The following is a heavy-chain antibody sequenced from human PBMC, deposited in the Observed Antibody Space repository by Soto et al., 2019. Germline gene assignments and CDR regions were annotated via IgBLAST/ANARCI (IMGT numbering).Heavy chain of an antibody. CDR1: GGSFGNSA. D-gene: IGHD3-3*01. J-gene: IGHJ4*02. CDR2: FIPVYRTL. CDR3: ATGVIWIGYFTVDY. V-gene: IGHV1-69*01. Sequence: QVLLVQSGAEVKKPGSSVKISCKASGGSFGNSAINWVRQTPGQGLEWLGGFIPVYRTLNYGQKFQGRVTITQDVSTRTTNMTLLSLTFNDTAVYYCATGVIWIGYFTVDYWGQGTQVTVSS.